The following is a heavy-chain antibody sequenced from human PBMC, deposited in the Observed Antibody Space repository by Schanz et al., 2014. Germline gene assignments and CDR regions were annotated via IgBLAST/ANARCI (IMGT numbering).Heavy chain of an antibody. V-gene: IGHV3-30*03. CDR2: IYYNGTNK. Sequence: QVQLVESGGGVVQPGRSLRLSCAASGFNFSNYDIHWVRQAPGKGLEWVALIYYNGTNKYYADSVKGRFTVSRDNNWKTLSLQMNSLRSDDTAIYHCARENSSGYYPAVTYYIDVWGKGTTVTVSS. CDR3: ARENSSGYYPAVTYYIDV. CDR1: GFNFSNYD. D-gene: IGHD3-22*01. J-gene: IGHJ6*03.